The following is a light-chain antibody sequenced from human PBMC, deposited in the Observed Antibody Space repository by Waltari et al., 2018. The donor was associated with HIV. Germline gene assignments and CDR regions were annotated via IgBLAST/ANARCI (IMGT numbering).Light chain of an antibody. J-gene: IGLJ3*02. CDR1: SGSVSTSYY. V-gene: IGLV8-61*01. CDR2: STN. CDR3: VLYMGSGSCM. Sequence: QTVVTQEPSFSVSPGGTVTLTCGLSSGSVSTSYYPHWYQQTPGQAPRTLIYSTNTRSSGVPDRFSGSILGNKAALTITGAQADDESDYYCVLYMGSGSCMFGGGTKLTVL.